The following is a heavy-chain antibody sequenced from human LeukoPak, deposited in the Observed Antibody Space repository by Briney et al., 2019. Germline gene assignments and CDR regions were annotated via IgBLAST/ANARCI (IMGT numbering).Heavy chain of an antibody. CDR1: GGSISSSTYY. D-gene: IGHD2-21*02. CDR3: ARLNGCSGDCYPHYYHGMDV. Sequence: SETLSLTCTVFGGSISSSTYYWGWIRQPPGKGLEWIGNIYYSGSTYYNPPLKSRVTISVDTSKNQFSLKLSSVTAADTAVYYCARLNGCSGDCYPHYYHGMDVWGQGTTVTVSS. J-gene: IGHJ6*02. V-gene: IGHV4-39*01. CDR2: IYYSGST.